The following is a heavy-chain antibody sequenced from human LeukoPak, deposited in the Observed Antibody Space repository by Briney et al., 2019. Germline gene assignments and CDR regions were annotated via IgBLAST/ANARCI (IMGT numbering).Heavy chain of an antibody. V-gene: IGHV3-20*04. CDR2: INWNGGST. J-gene: IGHJ4*02. D-gene: IGHD3-3*01. CDR1: GFTFDDYG. CDR3: ARGSFWSGSPDFDY. Sequence: GGSLRLSCAASGFTFDDYGMSWVRQAPGKGLEWVSGINWNGGSTGYADSVKGRFTISRDNAMNSLYLQMNSLRAEDTALYYCARGSFWSGSPDFDYWGQGTLVTVSS.